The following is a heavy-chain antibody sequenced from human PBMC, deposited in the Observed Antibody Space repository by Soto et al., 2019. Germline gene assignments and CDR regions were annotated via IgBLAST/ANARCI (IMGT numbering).Heavy chain of an antibody. Sequence: SETLSLTCTVSGGSISSGGYSWSWIRQPPGKGLEWIGYIYYSGSTYYNPSLKSRVTISVDTSKNQFSLKLSSVTAADTAVYYCARECGSSTSCYRWFDPWGQGTLVTVSS. CDR1: GGSISSGGYS. CDR3: ARECGSSTSCYRWFDP. J-gene: IGHJ5*02. V-gene: IGHV4-31*03. D-gene: IGHD2-2*01. CDR2: IYYSGST.